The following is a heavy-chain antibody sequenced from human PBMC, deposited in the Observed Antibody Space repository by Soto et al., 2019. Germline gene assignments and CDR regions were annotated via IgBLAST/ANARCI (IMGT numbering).Heavy chain of an antibody. V-gene: IGHV3-23*01. CDR1: GFTFRSYA. D-gene: IGHD3-3*01. CDR2: ISVSGGHT. J-gene: IGHJ4*02. Sequence: AESLCLSCAVSGFTFRSYAMSCVRQAPGKGLEWVSAISVSGGHTYYADSVKGRFTISRDNAKNSLYLQLNSLRDDDTAVYYCAGTYDSHDFRFDYWGQGTLVTVSS. CDR3: AGTYDSHDFRFDY.